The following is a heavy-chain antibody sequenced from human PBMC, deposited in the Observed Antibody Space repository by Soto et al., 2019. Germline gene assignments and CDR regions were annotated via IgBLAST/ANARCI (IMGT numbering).Heavy chain of an antibody. V-gene: IGHV3-74*01. CDR3: ARDYGDYPPSDY. CDR1: GFTFSSYW. D-gene: IGHD4-17*01. J-gene: IGHJ4*02. CDR2: INSDGSST. Sequence: EVQLVESGGGLVQPEGSLGLSCAASGFTFSSYWMYWVRQAPGKGLVWVSRINSDGSSTSYADSVKGRFTISRDNAKNTLYLQMNRLRAEDTAVYYCARDYGDYPPSDYWGQGTLVTVSS.